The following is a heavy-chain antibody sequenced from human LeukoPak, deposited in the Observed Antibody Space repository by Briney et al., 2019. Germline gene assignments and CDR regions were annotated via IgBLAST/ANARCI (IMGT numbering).Heavy chain of an antibody. CDR3: AKERQAGDYFTSDH. Sequence: GGSLRLSCVASGFPFSSYTLSWVRQVPGKGLEWVSAISGSSPATYYSGSVKGRFTISRDNSKNTLYLQMNSLRAEDTAVYYCAKERQAGDYFTSDHWGQGTLVTVSS. V-gene: IGHV3-23*01. CDR2: ISGSSPAT. D-gene: IGHD4-17*01. CDR1: GFPFSSYT. J-gene: IGHJ4*02.